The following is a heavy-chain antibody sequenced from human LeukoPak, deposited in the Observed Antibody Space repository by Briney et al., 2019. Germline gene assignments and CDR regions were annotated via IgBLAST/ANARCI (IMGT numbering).Heavy chain of an antibody. CDR1: GGSISSSSYY. CDR2: VYYSGSA. CDR3: ASHSAEYDILTGYHSYNSFDP. J-gene: IGHJ5*02. V-gene: IGHV4-39*01. D-gene: IGHD3-9*01. Sequence: SETLSLTCTVSGGSISSSSYYWGWIRQSPGKGLEWIGIVYYSGSAYSDPSLKSRVTISVHTSKNQFSLKLSSVTAADTAVYYCASHSAEYDILTGYHSYNSFDPWGQGILVTVSS.